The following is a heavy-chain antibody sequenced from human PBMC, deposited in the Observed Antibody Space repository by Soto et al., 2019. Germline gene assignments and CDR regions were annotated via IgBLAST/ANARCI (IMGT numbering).Heavy chain of an antibody. V-gene: IGHV4-4*02. J-gene: IGHJ6*02. CDR2: IYHSGST. CDR3: ARVVGGDYYGMDV. Sequence: QVQLQESGPGLVKPSGTLSLTCAVSGGSISSSNWWSWVRQPPGKGLEWIGEIYHSGSTNYNPSLKSRVTRSVDKAKNQLSPKLTSVTAADTAVNYCARVVGGDYYGMDVWAQGTTVTVSS. D-gene: IGHD2-2*01. CDR1: GGSISSSNW.